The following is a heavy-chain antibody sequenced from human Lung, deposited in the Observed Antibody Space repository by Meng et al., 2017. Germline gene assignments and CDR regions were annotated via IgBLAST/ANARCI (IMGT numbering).Heavy chain of an antibody. J-gene: IGHJ4*02. CDR2: INHSGST. CDR1: GGCFSDYD. CDR3: ARGPTTMAHDFDY. V-gene: IGHV4-34*02. D-gene: IGHD4-11*01. Sequence: VRLQQWGAGLLKPSEALSLTCVVSGGCFSDYDWSWIRQPPGKGLEWIGEINHSGSTNYNPSLESRATISVDTSQNNLSLKLGSVTAADSAVYYCARGPTTMAHDFDYWGQGTLVTVSS.